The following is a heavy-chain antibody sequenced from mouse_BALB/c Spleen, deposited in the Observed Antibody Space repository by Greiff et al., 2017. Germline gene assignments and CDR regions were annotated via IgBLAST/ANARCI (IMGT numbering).Heavy chain of an antibody. V-gene: IGHV14-3*02. CDR2: IDPANGNT. J-gene: IGHJ2*01. CDR3: ARRTTASTLDY. Sequence: EVHLVESGAELVKPGASVKLSCTASGFNIKDTYMHWVKQRPEQGLEWIGRIDPANGNTKYDPKFQGKATITADTSSNTAYLQLSSLTSEDTAVYYCARRTTASTLDYWGQGTTLTVAS. CDR1: GFNIKDTY. D-gene: IGHD1-2*01.